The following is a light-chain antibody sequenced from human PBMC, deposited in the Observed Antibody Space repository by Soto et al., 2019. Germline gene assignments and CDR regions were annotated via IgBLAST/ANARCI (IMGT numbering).Light chain of an antibody. J-gene: IGKJ5*01. CDR3: QQANSFPIT. Sequence: DIQMTQSPSSVSASVGDRLTITCRASRDISNSLAWYQQTPGKAPTLLIHGASSLQSGVPPRYSGSGYGTDFTLTISSLQPEDFATYYCQQANSFPITFGQGTRLENK. V-gene: IGKV1-12*01. CDR2: GAS. CDR1: RDISNS.